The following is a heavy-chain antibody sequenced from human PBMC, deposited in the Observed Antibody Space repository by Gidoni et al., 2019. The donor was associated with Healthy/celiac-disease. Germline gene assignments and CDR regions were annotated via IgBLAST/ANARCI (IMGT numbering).Heavy chain of an antibody. Sequence: QVQLQESGPGLVKPSQTLSLTCPVPGGPISSGYYYWSWIRQPPGNGLEWIGYIYYSGSTYYNPSLKSRVTISVDTSKNQFSLKLSSVTAADTAVYYCARDGTWEPEGYDAFDIWGQGTMVTVSS. J-gene: IGHJ3*02. CDR1: GGPISSGYYY. D-gene: IGHD1-26*01. CDR3: ARDGTWEPEGYDAFDI. V-gene: IGHV4-30-4*01. CDR2: IYYSGST.